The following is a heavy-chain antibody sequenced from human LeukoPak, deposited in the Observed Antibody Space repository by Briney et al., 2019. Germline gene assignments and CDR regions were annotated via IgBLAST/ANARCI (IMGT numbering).Heavy chain of an antibody. J-gene: IGHJ4*02. Sequence: SETLSLTCAVSGYSISSCYYWGWIRQPPGKGLEWIGSIYHSGSTYYNPSLKSRVTISVDTSKNQFSLKLSSVTAADKAVYYCARDPDDYGDYEGWGQGTLVTVSS. V-gene: IGHV4-38-2*02. CDR1: GYSISSCYY. CDR2: IYHSGST. D-gene: IGHD4-17*01. CDR3: ARDPDDYGDYEG.